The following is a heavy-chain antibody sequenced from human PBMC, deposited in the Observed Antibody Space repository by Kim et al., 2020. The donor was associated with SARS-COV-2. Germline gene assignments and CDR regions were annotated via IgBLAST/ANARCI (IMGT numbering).Heavy chain of an antibody. V-gene: IGHV1-2*02. J-gene: IGHJ6*02. CDR3: ASGGTTSGSRYGMDV. CDR2: INPKSGGT. CDR1: GYTFTAHY. Sequence: ASVKVSCKTSGYTFTAHYMHWVRQAPGQGLEWMGWINPKSGGTNYVQKFQGRVTMTSDTSISTVYLELSRLTSDDTAMYYCASGGTTSGSRYGMDVWGQGTTVTVSS. D-gene: IGHD2-2*01.